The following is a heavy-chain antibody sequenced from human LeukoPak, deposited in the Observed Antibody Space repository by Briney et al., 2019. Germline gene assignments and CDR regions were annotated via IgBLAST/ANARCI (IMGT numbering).Heavy chain of an antibody. D-gene: IGHD3-10*01. CDR2: MNPNSGNT. V-gene: IGHV1-8*01. Sequence: ASVKVSCKASGYTFTSYDINWVRQATGQGLEWMGGMNPNSGNTGYAQKVQGRVTMTRNTSISTAYMELSSLRSEDTAVYYCARVGWFGEQRDFDYWGQGTLVTVSS. J-gene: IGHJ4*02. CDR3: ARVGWFGEQRDFDY. CDR1: GYTFTSYD.